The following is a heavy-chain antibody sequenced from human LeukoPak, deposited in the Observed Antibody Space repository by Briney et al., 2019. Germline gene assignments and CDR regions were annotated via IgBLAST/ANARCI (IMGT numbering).Heavy chain of an antibody. CDR3: ARDYSRYYYYYMDV. CDR1: GGSISSHY. Sequence: SETLSLTCTVSGGSISSHYWSWIRQPAGKGLEWIGRIYTSGSTNYNPSLKSRVTMSVDTSKNQFSLKLSSVTAADTAVYYCARDYSRYYYYYMDVWGKGTTVTVSS. V-gene: IGHV4-4*07. CDR2: IYTSGST. J-gene: IGHJ6*03. D-gene: IGHD2-15*01.